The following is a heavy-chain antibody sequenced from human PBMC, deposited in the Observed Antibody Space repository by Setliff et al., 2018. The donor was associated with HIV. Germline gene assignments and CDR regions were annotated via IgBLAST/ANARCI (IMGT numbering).Heavy chain of an antibody. CDR2: IYASGSA. Sequence: PSETLSLTCTVSGDSISGSYWCWIRQPPGKGLEWIGYIYASGSANHNPSLKSRVSISVDTSKNQLSLKLSSVTATDTAVYYCERLDLTTAGQIGYFHHWGQGTQVTVSS. J-gene: IGHJ1*01. V-gene: IGHV4-4*09. CDR1: GDSISGSY. CDR3: ERLDLTTAGQIGYFHH. D-gene: IGHD6-13*01.